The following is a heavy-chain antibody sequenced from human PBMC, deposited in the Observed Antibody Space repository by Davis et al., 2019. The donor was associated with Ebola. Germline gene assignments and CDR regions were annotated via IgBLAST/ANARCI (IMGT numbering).Heavy chain of an antibody. D-gene: IGHD6-19*01. Sequence: HTGGSLRLSCAASGFTFSSYWMHWVRQAPGKGLVWVSRINSDGSSTSYADSVKGRFTISRDNAKNTLYLQMNSLRAEDMAVYYCARGVNGWYYYYYGMDVWGQGTTVTVSS. J-gene: IGHJ6*02. V-gene: IGHV3-74*01. CDR2: INSDGSST. CDR1: GFTFSSYW. CDR3: ARGVNGWYYYYYGMDV.